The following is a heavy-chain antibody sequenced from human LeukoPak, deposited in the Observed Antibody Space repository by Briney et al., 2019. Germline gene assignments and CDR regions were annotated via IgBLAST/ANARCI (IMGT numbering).Heavy chain of an antibody. Sequence: ASVKVSCKASGYPFTSYGITWVRQAPGQGLEWMGWISTYNGNTSVAQKLRRRLALYTDTSTSTGYMELKSLRSDDTALYFCATRLIGETFDNWGQGTLVTVSS. J-gene: IGHJ4*02. V-gene: IGHV1-18*01. D-gene: IGHD3-10*01. CDR2: ISTYNGNT. CDR1: GYPFTSYG. CDR3: ATRLIGETFDN.